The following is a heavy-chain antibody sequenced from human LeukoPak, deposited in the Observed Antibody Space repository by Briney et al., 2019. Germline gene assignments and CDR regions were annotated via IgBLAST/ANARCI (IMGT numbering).Heavy chain of an antibody. CDR3: ARDTDTIITMPVGY. D-gene: IGHD3-10*01. J-gene: IGHJ4*02. CDR2: ISAYYGNT. Sequence: ASVKVSCKASGYTFTSYGISWVRQAPGQGLEWMGWISAYYGNTNYAQKLQGRVTMTTDTSTSTAYMELRSLRSDDTAVYYCARDTDTIITMPVGYWGQGTLVTVSS. V-gene: IGHV1-18*01. CDR1: GYTFTSYG.